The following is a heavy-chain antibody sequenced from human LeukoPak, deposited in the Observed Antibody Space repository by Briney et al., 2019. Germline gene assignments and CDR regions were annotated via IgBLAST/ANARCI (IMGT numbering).Heavy chain of an antibody. V-gene: IGHV4-39*01. CDR3: ARQAECSGGSCPSVSDYYYYYGMDV. J-gene: IGHJ6*02. Sequence: PSETLSLTCTVSGGSISSSSYYWGWVRQPPGKGLEWIESIYYSGSTYYNPSLKSRVTISVDTSKNQFSLKLSSVTAADTAVYYCARQAECSGGSCPSVSDYYYYYGMDVWGQGTTVTVSS. CDR2: IYYSGST. D-gene: IGHD2-15*01. CDR1: GGSISSSSYY.